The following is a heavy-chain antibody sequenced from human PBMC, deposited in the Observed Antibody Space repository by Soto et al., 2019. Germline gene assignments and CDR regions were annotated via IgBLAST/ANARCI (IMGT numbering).Heavy chain of an antibody. D-gene: IGHD2-15*01. J-gene: IGHJ6*01. V-gene: IGHV1-18*01. CDR1: GYTFTSYG. CDR2: ISADNGNT. CDR3: ARAGVVVVASTPSYYGRDV. Sequence: QVQRVQSGAEVKKPGASVKVSCKASGYTFTSYGIIWVRQAPGQGLEWMGWISADNGNTNYAQKFQGRVTLTTDTSGRKAYLELRSLRSDDTAVYFCARAGVVVVASTPSYYGRDVWGQGTTVTVSS.